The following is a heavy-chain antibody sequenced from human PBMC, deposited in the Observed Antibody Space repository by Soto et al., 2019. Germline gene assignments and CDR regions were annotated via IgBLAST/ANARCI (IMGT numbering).Heavy chain of an antibody. J-gene: IGHJ4*02. V-gene: IGHV1-18*01. CDR1: GYTFTNYG. CDR2: INVYNGKT. Sequence: QVQLVQSGGEVAKPGASVKVSCKASGYTFTNYGINWVRQAPGLGLEWMGWINVYNGKTNYAQKFQARVTMTTDTPTNSVYMELRSLRSADAAVYSWARAPHPPYFDSWAQGTLFIVPP. CDR3: ARAPHPPYFDS.